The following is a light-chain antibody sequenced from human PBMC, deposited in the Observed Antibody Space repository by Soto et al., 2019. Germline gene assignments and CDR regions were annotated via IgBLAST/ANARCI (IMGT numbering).Light chain of an antibody. V-gene: IGLV3-21*02. CDR2: DDR. J-gene: IGLJ2*01. CDR1: NIGRKS. Sequence: SYELTQPPSVSVAPGQTARITWGGTNIGRKSVHWDQQKPGQAPVVVVYDDRDRPSGIPERFSGSNSGNTAALTISRVEAGDEADYYCQLWDSNSDHVVFGGGTKLTVL. CDR3: QLWDSNSDHVV.